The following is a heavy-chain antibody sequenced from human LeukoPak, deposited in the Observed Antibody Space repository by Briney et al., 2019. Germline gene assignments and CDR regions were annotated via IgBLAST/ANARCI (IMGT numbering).Heavy chain of an antibody. CDR1: GGSINSYY. V-gene: IGHV4-4*09. CDR3: AKTGRPNNSGWYQWFDP. CDR2: ICNSGGT. D-gene: IGHD6-19*01. Sequence: KTSETLSLTCTVSGGSINSYYWSWIRQPPGKGLEWIGCICNSGGTNYNPSLKSRVTISVDTSKNQFSLNLSSVTAADTAVYYCAKTGRPNNSGWYQWFDPWGQGTLVTVSS. J-gene: IGHJ5*02.